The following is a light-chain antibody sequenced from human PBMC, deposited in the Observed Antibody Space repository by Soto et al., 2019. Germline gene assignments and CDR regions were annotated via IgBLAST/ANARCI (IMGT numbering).Light chain of an antibody. V-gene: IGKV3-11*01. Sequence: EVVLTQSPATLSLSPGERATLSCRASQSINIYLAWFQQKPGQAPRLLIYDASNRATGIPARFSGSGSETDFTLTISSLEPEDFAVYYCQQRMTWPPITFGQGTRLEIK. CDR1: QSINIY. J-gene: IGKJ5*01. CDR3: QQRMTWPPIT. CDR2: DAS.